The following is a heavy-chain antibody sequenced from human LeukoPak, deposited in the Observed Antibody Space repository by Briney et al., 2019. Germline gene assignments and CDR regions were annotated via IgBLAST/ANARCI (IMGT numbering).Heavy chain of an antibody. J-gene: IGHJ4*02. CDR1: GGSFSGYY. CDR3: ARGPYDSSRD. CDR2: INHSGST. V-gene: IGHV4-34*01. Sequence: SETLSLTCAVYGGSFSGYYWSWIRQPPGKGLEWIGEINHSGSTNYNPSLKSRVTISVDTSKNQFSLKLSSVTAADTAVYYCARGPYDSSRDWGQGTLVTVSS. D-gene: IGHD3-22*01.